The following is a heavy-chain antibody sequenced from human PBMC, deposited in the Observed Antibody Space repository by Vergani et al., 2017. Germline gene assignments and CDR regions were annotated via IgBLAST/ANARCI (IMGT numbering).Heavy chain of an antibody. CDR1: GGSFSGYY. Sequence: QVQLQQWGAGLLKPSETLSLTCAVYGGSFSGYYWSWIRQPPGKGLEWIGEINHSGSTNYNPSLKSRVTISVDTSKNQFSLKLSSVTAADTAVYYCARDPTIHTPAGYDFWSGYYSNYYYYYMDVWGKGTTVTVSS. CDR2: INHSGST. V-gene: IGHV4-34*01. J-gene: IGHJ6*03. CDR3: ARDPTIHTPAGYDFWSGYYSNYYYYYMDV. D-gene: IGHD3-3*01.